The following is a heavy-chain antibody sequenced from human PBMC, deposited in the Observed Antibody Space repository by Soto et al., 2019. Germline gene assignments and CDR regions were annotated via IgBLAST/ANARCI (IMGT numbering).Heavy chain of an antibody. CDR2: IYHSGST. CDR3: ARYCGGGSCYLGAFDI. J-gene: IGHJ3*02. D-gene: IGHD2-15*01. V-gene: IGHV4-4*02. CDR1: GVSISSANW. Sequence: QMQLQESGPGLVKPSGTLSLTCTISGVSISSANWWTWVRQSPGKGLVWIGEIYHSGSTHLNPSLKSRVTISVDNSKNQFYLELTSMTAADTAVYYCARYCGGGSCYLGAFDIWGQGTMVTVSS.